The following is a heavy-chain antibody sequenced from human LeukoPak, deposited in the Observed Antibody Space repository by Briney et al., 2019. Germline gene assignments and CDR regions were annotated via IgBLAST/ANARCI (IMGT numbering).Heavy chain of an antibody. J-gene: IGHJ4*02. CDR1: GGXMSSYY. D-gene: IGHD3-22*01. Sequence: PSETLSLTCTVSGGXMSSYYCSWIRQHPGKGLEWIGYIYYSGSTYYNPSLKSRVTISVDTSKNQFSLKLSSVTAADTAVYYCARATTDYDSSGYYPDYFDYWGQGTLVTVSS. CDR2: IYYSGST. V-gene: IGHV4-59*06. CDR3: ARATTDYDSSGYYPDYFDY.